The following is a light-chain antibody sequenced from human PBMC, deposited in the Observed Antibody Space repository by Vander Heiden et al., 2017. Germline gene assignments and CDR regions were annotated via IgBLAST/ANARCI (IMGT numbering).Light chain of an antibody. CDR2: AAS. V-gene: IGKV1-8*01. CDR1: QGISSY. J-gene: IGKJ2*01. Sequence: AIRMTQSPSSFSASTGARVTITCRASQGISSYLAWYQQKPGKAPKLLIYAASTLQSGVPSRFSGSGSGTDFTLTISCLQSEDFATYYCQQDDSYPYTFGQGTKLEIK. CDR3: QQDDSYPYT.